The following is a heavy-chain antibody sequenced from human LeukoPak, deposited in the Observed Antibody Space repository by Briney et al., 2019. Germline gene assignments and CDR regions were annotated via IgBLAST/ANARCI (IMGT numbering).Heavy chain of an antibody. CDR2: MYYGGST. D-gene: IGHD4-23*01. CDR1: GGSISTTRHY. CDR3: ARGLTPQQHHFDS. V-gene: IGHV4-39*07. Sequence: SETLSLTCAVSGGSISTTRHYWGWIRQPPGKGLEWIGNMYYGGSTNYNPSLKSRVTISLDTSKNQFSLKVSSVTAADTAVYYCARGLTPQQHHFDSWGQGTLVTVSS. J-gene: IGHJ4*02.